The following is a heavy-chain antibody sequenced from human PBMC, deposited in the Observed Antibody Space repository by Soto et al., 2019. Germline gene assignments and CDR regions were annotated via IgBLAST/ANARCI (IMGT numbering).Heavy chain of an antibody. V-gene: IGHV3-43*01. J-gene: IGHJ6*02. CDR1: GFTFDNYT. CDR2: ISWDGGST. CDR3: AKDIRSSSSPYYYYGMDV. D-gene: IGHD6-6*01. Sequence: PGGSLRLSCAAPGFTFDNYTMQWVRQAPGTGLEWVSLISWDGGSTYYADSVKGRFTISRDNSKNSLYLQMNSLRTEDTALYYCAKDIRSSSSPYYYYGMDVWGQGTTVTVSS.